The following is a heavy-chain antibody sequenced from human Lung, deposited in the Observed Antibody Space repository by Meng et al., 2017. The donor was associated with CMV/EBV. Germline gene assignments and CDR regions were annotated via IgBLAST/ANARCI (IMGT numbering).Heavy chain of an antibody. V-gene: IGHV3-74*01. J-gene: IGHJ4*02. CDR2: INSDGSST. CDR1: GFTFSSYW. D-gene: IGHD6-13*01. CDR3: ARDLRTVIAAAGTSADAG. Sequence: GESLKISCAASGFTFSSYWMHWVRQAPGKGLVWVSRINSDGSSTSYADSVKGRFTISRDNAKNTLYLQMNSLRAEDTAVYYCARDLRTVIAAAGTSADAGXGQRXLVTVSS.